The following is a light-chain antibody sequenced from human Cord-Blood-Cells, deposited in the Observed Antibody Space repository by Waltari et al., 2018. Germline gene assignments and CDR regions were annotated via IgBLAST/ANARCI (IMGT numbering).Light chain of an antibody. CDR2: AAS. J-gene: IGKJ4*01. CDR1: QSISSY. Sequence: DIQLTHSPSSLSASVGDRVTITCRASQSISSYLNWYLQKPGNAPKLLIYAASSLQSGVPSRFSGSGSGTDFTLTISRLQPEDFATYYCQQSYSTPLTFGGGTKVEIK. CDR3: QQSYSTPLT. V-gene: IGKV1-39*01.